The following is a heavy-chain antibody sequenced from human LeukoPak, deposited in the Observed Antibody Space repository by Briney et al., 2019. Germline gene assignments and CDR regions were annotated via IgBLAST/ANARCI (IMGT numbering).Heavy chain of an antibody. CDR1: GFPFSVYF. J-gene: IGHJ4*02. D-gene: IGHD6-13*01. CDR2: ISWNSGSI. CDR3: AKVYSSSWSGPADS. Sequence: GGSLRLSCAASGFPFSVYFMSWVRQAPGKGLEWVSGISWNSGSIGYADSVKGRFTISRDNAKNSLYLQMNSLRAEDTALYYCAKVYSSSWSGPADSWGQGTLVTVSS. V-gene: IGHV3-9*01.